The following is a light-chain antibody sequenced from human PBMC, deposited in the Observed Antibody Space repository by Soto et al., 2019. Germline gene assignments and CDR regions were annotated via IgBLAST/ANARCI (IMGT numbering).Light chain of an antibody. J-gene: IGKJ5*01. CDR2: GAS. Sequence: ETVMTQSPATLSVSPGERATLSCRASQSVDSHLAWYRQKPGQAPRLFIYGASTRATGIPARFSGSGSGTEFTLTISSLQSEDFAVYYCQQYSNWPPITFGQGTRLEIK. CDR1: QSVDSH. CDR3: QQYSNWPPIT. V-gene: IGKV3-15*01.